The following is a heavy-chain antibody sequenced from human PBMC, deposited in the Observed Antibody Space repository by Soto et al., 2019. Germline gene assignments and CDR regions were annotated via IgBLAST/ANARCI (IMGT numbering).Heavy chain of an antibody. J-gene: IGHJ4*02. CDR3: TRSIVVVTSFDY. V-gene: IGHV1-3*01. Sequence: ASVKVSCKASGYTFTYYTVHWVRQAPGQRLEWMGWINAGDGNTKYSPNFQGRVTITKDTSASTVYMELSSLRSEDTAVYFCTRSIVVVTSFDYWGQGTLVTVSS. CDR2: INAGDGNT. CDR1: GYTFTYYT. D-gene: IGHD3-22*01.